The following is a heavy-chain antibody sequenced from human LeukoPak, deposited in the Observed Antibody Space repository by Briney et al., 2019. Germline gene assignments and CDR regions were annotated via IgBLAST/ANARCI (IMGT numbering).Heavy chain of an antibody. D-gene: IGHD3-22*01. CDR2: ISAYNGNT. J-gene: IGHJ5*02. CDR3: ARDGYYYDSSGYLGTRWFDP. V-gene: IGHV1-18*01. CDR1: GYTFTSYG. Sequence: ASVKVSCEASGYTFTSYGISWVRQAPGQGLEWMGWISAYNGNTNYAQKLQGRVTMTTDTSTSTAYMELRSLRSDDTAVYYCARDGYYYDSSGYLGTRWFDPWGQGTLVTVSS.